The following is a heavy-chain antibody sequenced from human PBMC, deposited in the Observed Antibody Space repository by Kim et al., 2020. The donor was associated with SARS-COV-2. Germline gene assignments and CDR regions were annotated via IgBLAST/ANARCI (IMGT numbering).Heavy chain of an antibody. CDR3: SKASGWLPRN. CDR1: GFTFADSV. V-gene: IGHV3-43*02. CDR2: VSGDGGST. J-gene: IGHJ4*02. D-gene: IGHD6-19*01. Sequence: GGSLRLSCAASGFTFADSVMHWFRQAPGKGLEWVALVSGDGGSTSYAESVKGRFTISRDNSKDSLFLQMNSLRTDDTAFYYCSKASGWLPRNWGQGTLVTVPS.